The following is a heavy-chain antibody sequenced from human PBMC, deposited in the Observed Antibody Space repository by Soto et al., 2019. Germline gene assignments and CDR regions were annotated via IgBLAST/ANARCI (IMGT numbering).Heavy chain of an antibody. J-gene: IGHJ6*03. D-gene: IGHD3-16*01. V-gene: IGHV3-9*01. CDR3: AKNWGPNYYYYMEV. Sequence: EVQLVESGGGLVQPGRSLRRSCAASGCTFNDYAMHWVRLVPGKGLEWVSGISWDGGGTGYADSVKGRFTISRDNAKKSMYLKMYSLRAEDTALYYCAKNWGPNYYYYMEVWGKGTTVTVSS. CDR2: ISWDGGGT. CDR1: GCTFNDYA.